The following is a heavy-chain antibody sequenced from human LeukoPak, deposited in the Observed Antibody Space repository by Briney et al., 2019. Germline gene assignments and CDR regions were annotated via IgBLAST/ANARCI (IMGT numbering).Heavy chain of an antibody. CDR3: AKDTRPLY. CDR2: ISGSGVTT. Sequence: GGSLRLSCVASGFTFSSYAMSWVRQAPGKGLEWVSAISGSGVTTHYADSVKGRFTISRDNSKNTLCLQMYSLRAEDTAVYYCAKDTRPLYWGQGTLVTVSS. CDR1: GFTFSSYA. D-gene: IGHD1-1*01. J-gene: IGHJ4*02. V-gene: IGHV3-23*01.